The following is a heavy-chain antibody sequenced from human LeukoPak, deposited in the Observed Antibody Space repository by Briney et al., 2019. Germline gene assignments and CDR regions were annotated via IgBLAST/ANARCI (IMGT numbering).Heavy chain of an antibody. V-gene: IGHV3-9*01. CDR1: GFIFNNYA. J-gene: IGHJ4*02. Sequence: GGSLRLSCAGSGFIFNNYAMHWVRQPPGKGLEWVSGISWNSGSTDYADSVKGRFTISRDNAKNSLYLQMNSLRVEDTAFYYCAKDNRRHYTSGPNPDSLHWGQGALVTVSS. CDR2: ISWNSGST. CDR3: AKDNRRHYTSGPNPDSLH. D-gene: IGHD6-19*01.